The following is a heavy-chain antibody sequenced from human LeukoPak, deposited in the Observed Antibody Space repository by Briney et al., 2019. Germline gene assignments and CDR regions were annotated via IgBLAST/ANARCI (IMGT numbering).Heavy chain of an antibody. CDR1: GFTFSSYW. Sequence: PGGSQRLSCAASGFTFSSYWMNWARQAPGKGLEWVASINHNGNVNYNVDSVKGRFTISRDNAKNSLYLQMSNLRAEDTAVYFCARGGGLDVWGQGATVTVSS. CDR2: INHNGNVN. D-gene: IGHD3-16*01. V-gene: IGHV3-7*03. CDR3: ARGGGLDV. J-gene: IGHJ6*02.